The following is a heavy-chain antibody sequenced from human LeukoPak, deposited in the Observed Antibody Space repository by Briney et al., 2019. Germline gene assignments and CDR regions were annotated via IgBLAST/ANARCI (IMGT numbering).Heavy chain of an antibody. J-gene: IGHJ4*02. D-gene: IGHD1-26*01. CDR3: ARANPYSRWVYDF. V-gene: IGHV1-8*01. CDR2: MNPKSGKT. Sequence: VASIKVSFKAFGFHFPSYDINWVRTGTGQGPAWMGWMNPKSGKTGYAQKFPGRVTMTRNTSISTAYMELSSLRSEDTAVYYCARANPYSRWVYDFWGQGTLVTVSS. CDR1: GFHFPSYD.